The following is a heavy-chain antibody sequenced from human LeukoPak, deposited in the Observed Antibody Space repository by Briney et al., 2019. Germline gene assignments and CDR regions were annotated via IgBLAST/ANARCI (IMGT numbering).Heavy chain of an antibody. CDR2: IWYDGTNK. CDR1: GFTFSTYG. D-gene: IGHD5-12*01. CDR3: AKAGGNSGYDNYYYMDV. J-gene: IGHJ6*03. V-gene: IGHV3-33*06. Sequence: GGSLRLSCAASGFTFSTYGMEWVRQAPGKGLEWVALIWYDGTNKYYLDSVKGRFTISRDNSKNTLYLQMNSLRAEDTAVYYCAKAGGNSGYDNYYYMDVWGKGTRVTVSS.